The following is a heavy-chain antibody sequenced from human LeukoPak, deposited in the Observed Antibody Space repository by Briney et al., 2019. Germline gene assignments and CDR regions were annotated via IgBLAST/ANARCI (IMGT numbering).Heavy chain of an antibody. CDR2: ISGSGGST. D-gene: IGHD6-13*01. CDR1: GFTFSSHA. CDR3: VKDQVPDSSSWFPPYYFDY. Sequence: GGSLRLSCAASGFTFSSHAMSWVHQAPGKGLEWVSAISGSGGSTYYADSVKGRFTISRDNSKNTLYLQMNSLRAEDTAVYYCVKDQVPDSSSWFPPYYFDYWGQGTLVTVSS. V-gene: IGHV3-23*01. J-gene: IGHJ4*02.